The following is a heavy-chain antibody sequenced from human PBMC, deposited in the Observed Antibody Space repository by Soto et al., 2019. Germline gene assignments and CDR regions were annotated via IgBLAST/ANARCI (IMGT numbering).Heavy chain of an antibody. CDR3: ARERGYGAFDI. J-gene: IGHJ3*02. Sequence: PGGSLRLSCAASGCTFSSYWMSWVRQAPGKGLEWVANIKQDGSEKYYVDSVKGRFTISRDNAKNSLYLQMNSLRAEDTAVYYCARERGYGAFDIWGQGTMVTVSS. D-gene: IGHD5-12*01. CDR2: IKQDGSEK. CDR1: GCTFSSYW. V-gene: IGHV3-7*05.